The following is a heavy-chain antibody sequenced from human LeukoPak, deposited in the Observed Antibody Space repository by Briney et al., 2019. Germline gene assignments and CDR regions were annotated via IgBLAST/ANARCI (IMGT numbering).Heavy chain of an antibody. Sequence: GGSLRLSCAASGFTFSSYGMSWVRQAPGKGLEWVSAISGSGGSTYYADSVKGRFTISRDNSKNTLYLQMNSLRAEDTAVYYCAKDNYYDSSGLFDYWGQGTLVTVSS. CDR1: GFTFSSYG. CDR3: AKDNYYDSSGLFDY. V-gene: IGHV3-23*01. J-gene: IGHJ4*02. D-gene: IGHD3-22*01. CDR2: ISGSGGST.